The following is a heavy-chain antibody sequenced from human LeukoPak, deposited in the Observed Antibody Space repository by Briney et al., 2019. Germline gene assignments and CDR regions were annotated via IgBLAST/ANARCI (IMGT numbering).Heavy chain of an antibody. D-gene: IGHD3-16*01. J-gene: IGHJ4*02. CDR2: IIPIFGTA. Sequence: SVKVSCKASGGTFSSYAISWVRRAPGQGLEWMGGIIPIFGTANYAQKFQGRVTITADKSTSTAYMELSSLRSEDTAVYYCAREREGGLCFDYWGQGTLVTVSS. CDR3: AREREGGLCFDY. V-gene: IGHV1-69*06. CDR1: GGTFSSYA.